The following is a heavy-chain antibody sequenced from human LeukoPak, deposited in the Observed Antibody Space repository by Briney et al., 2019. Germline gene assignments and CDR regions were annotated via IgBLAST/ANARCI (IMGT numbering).Heavy chain of an antibody. V-gene: IGHV3-23*01. Sequence: GGSLRLSCAASGFTFSSYAMSWVRQAPGKGLEWVSAISGSGGSTYYADSVKGRFTISRDNSKKPLYLQMNSLRAEDTAVYYCAKDRSRSKTYYYDSSGLTPFDYWGQGTLVTVSS. CDR2: ISGSGGST. CDR1: GFTFSSYA. CDR3: AKDRSRSKTYYYDSSGLTPFDY. J-gene: IGHJ4*02. D-gene: IGHD3-22*01.